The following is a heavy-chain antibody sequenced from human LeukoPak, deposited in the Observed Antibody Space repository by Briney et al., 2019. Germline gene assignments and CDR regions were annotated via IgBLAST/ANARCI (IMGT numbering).Heavy chain of an antibody. CDR3: ARRSKSYSSGWYDAFDM. CDR1: GYSFTNYW. Sequence: GESLKISCKGSGYSFTNYWIGWVRQMPGKGLEGMGIIYPDDSDTRNSPSFQGQVTISADKSISTAYLQWSSLKASDTAMYHCARRSKSYSSGWYDAFDMWGQGTMVTVSS. J-gene: IGHJ3*02. D-gene: IGHD6-19*01. V-gene: IGHV5-51*01. CDR2: IYPDDSDT.